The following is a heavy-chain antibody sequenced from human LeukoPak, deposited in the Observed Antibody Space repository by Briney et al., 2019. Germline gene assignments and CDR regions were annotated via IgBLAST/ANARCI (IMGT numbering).Heavy chain of an antibody. D-gene: IGHD3-10*01. J-gene: IGHJ3*01. V-gene: IGHV3-30*04. CDR2: ITYDGSDT. CDR3: ARPGGYAFDV. Sequence: GGSLRLSCEASGFIFSTYALHWVRQAPGKGAEWMAFITYDGSDTYFTDSVKGRFTLSRDNSKNALYLQMSSLTSADTAMYYCARPGGYAFDVWGQGTMVTVSS. CDR1: GFIFSTYA.